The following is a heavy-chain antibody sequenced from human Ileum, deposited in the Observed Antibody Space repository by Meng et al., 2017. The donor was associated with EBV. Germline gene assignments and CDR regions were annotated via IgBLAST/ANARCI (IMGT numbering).Heavy chain of an antibody. J-gene: IGHJ4*02. CDR2: MYPTGPT. CDR3: VRGGTYSLSY. V-gene: IGHV4/OR15-8*02. CDR1: GGSISSDYW. Sequence: QAAGRVLWTPSETLSLSCGISGGSISSDYWVSWVRQSPEEGLEWIGEMYPTGPTYYNPSLKGRVSISIDKSKNQLSLKLNSVTAAETAVYYCVRGGTYSLSYWGQGSLVTVSS. D-gene: IGHD1-26*01.